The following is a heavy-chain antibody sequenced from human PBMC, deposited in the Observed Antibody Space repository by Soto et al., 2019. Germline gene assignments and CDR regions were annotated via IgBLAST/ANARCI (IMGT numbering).Heavy chain of an antibody. CDR2: IKQDGSEK. D-gene: IGHD6-6*01. CDR1: GFTFSSYW. J-gene: IGHJ6*04. V-gene: IGHV3-7*01. CDR3: ARDFWVEYSSLPRMDV. Sequence: EVQLVESGGGLVQPGGSLRLSCAASGFTFSSYWMSWVRQAPGKGLEWVANIKQDGSEKYYVDSVKGRFTISRDNAKNSLYLQMNSLRAEDTAVYYCARDFWVEYSSLPRMDVWGKGTTVTVSS.